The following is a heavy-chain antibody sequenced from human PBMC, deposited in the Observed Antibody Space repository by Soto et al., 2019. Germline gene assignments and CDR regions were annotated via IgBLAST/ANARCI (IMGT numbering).Heavy chain of an antibody. CDR1: GYTFTSYG. Sequence: ASVKVSCKASGYTFTSYGISWVRQAPGQGLEWMGWISAYNGNTNYAQKLQGRVTMTTDTSTSTAYMELRSLRSDDTAVYYCARDGRIAANQHYYYYYGMDVWGQGTTVTVSS. D-gene: IGHD6-13*01. CDR3: ARDGRIAANQHYYYYYGMDV. J-gene: IGHJ6*02. CDR2: ISAYNGNT. V-gene: IGHV1-18*04.